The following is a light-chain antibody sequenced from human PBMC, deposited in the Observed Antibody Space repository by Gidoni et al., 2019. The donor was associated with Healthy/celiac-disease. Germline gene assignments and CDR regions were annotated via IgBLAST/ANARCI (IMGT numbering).Light chain of an antibody. CDR2: KAS. CDR3: QQYNSYPYT. V-gene: IGKV1-5*03. CDR1: QSISSW. J-gene: IGKJ2*01. Sequence: DIQMTQSPSTLSASVGDRVTITCRSSQSISSWLAWYQQKPGKAPKLLIYKASSLESGVPSRFSGSGSGTEFTLTISSLQPDDFATYYCQQYNSYPYTFGQGTKLEIK.